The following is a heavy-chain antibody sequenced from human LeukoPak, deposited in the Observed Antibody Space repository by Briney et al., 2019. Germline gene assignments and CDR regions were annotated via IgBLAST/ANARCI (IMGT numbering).Heavy chain of an antibody. J-gene: IGHJ4*02. CDR2: IYTSGST. D-gene: IGHD5-18*01. CDR1: GGSISSYY. CDR3: ARMNTAMVPHFDY. V-gene: IGHV4-4*07. Sequence: PPETLSLTCTVSGGSISSYYSSWIRQPAGKGLEWIGRIYTSGSTNYNPSLKSRVTMSVDTSTNQFSLKLSSVTAADTAVYYCARMNTAMVPHFDYWGQGTLVTVSS.